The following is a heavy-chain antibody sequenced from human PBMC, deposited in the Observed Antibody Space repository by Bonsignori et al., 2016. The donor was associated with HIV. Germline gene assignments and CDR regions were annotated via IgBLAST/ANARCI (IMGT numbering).Heavy chain of an antibody. J-gene: IGHJ5*02. CDR3: AKDRVKGDTSGYYPPFGA. CDR2: ISGRGDNT. D-gene: IGHD3-22*01. V-gene: IGHV3-23*01. Sequence: VRQMPGKGLEWVAVISGRGDNTDYADSVKGRFTISRDNSKDTLYLQMNSLRDDDTAVYYCAKDRVKGDTSGYYPPFGAWGQGTLVTVSS.